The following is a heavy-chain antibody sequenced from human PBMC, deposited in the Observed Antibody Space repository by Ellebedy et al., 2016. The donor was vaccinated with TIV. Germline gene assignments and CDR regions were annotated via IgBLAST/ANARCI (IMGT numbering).Heavy chain of an antibody. CDR3: ASHMVRESTWFDP. Sequence: MPSETLSLTCTVSGGSISRSSYYWGWIRQPPGKGLEWIASIYYSGSTYYNPSLKSRLTISVDTSKNQFSLKLTSVTAADTAVYYCASHMVRESTWFDPWGQGTLVTVSS. V-gene: IGHV4-39*01. J-gene: IGHJ5*02. D-gene: IGHD3-10*01. CDR2: IYYSGST. CDR1: GGSISRSSYY.